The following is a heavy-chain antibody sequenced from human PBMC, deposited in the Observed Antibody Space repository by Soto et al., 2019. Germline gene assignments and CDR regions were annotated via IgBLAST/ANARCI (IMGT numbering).Heavy chain of an antibody. CDR3: AKRGHYERGVLDI. CDR2: IYHSGTT. D-gene: IGHD3-3*01. Sequence: SETLSLTWAVSGGSISSINWWNWVRQPPGKGLEWIGEIYHSGTTNYSPSLESRVTISVDKSKNQFSLKLSSVTAADTAVYYCAKRGHYERGVLDIWGQGTMVT. CDR1: GGSISSINW. J-gene: IGHJ3*02. V-gene: IGHV4-4*02.